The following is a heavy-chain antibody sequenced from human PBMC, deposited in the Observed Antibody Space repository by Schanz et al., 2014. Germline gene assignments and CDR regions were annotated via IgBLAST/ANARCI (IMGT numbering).Heavy chain of an antibody. CDR2: INPSSGTT. J-gene: IGHJ4*02. Sequence: QVQLVQSGVEVKRPGASVRVSCKASGYSFTDYAIHWVRQAPGQGLEWMGIINPSSGTTRIAQNFQGRLTVTRDTSTSTVNMELSSLRSEDAAVYYCARGGFFDSTSFDSWGQGTLVNVSS. CDR1: GYSFTDYA. D-gene: IGHD2-2*01. CDR3: ARGGFFDSTSFDS. V-gene: IGHV1-46*01.